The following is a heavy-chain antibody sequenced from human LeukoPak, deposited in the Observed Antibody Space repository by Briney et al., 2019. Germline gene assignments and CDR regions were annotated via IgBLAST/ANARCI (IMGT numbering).Heavy chain of an antibody. D-gene: IGHD4-17*01. J-gene: IGHJ4*02. CDR3: ARVNYGDKLNLFDY. Sequence: ASVKVSCKASGYTFTGYYMHWVRQAPGQGLEWMGWINPNSGGTNYAQKFQGRVTMTRDTSISTAYMELSRLRSDDTAVYYCARVNYGDKLNLFDYWGQGTLVTVSS. CDR2: INPNSGGT. CDR1: GYTFTGYY. V-gene: IGHV1-2*02.